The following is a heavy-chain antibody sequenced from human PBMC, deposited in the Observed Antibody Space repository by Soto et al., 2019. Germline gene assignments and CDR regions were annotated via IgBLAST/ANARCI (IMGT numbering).Heavy chain of an antibody. Sequence: EVPLVESGGGLVQPGGSLRLSCVASGIPVSSNYMTWVRQAPGKGLEWVSVLHSGGDTYYANSVKGRFTISRHDSTNTLFLEMTSLTAEATAVYYCARDGPYYYASRMDVWGQGTTVTVSS. CDR1: GIPVSSNY. CDR2: LHSGGDT. J-gene: IGHJ6*02. D-gene: IGHD3-10*01. CDR3: ARDGPYYYASRMDV. V-gene: IGHV3-53*04.